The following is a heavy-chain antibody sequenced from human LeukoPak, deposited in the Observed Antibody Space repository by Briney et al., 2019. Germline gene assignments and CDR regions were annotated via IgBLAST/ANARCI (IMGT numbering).Heavy chain of an antibody. V-gene: IGHV4-34*01. J-gene: IGHJ3*02. CDR2: INHSGST. CDR3: ARREYYGSGSYYNMYAFDI. D-gene: IGHD3-10*01. CDR1: GGSFSGCY. Sequence: PSETLSLTCAVYGGSFSGCYWSWIRQPPGKGLEWIGEINHSGSTNYNPSLKSRVTISVDTSKNQFSLKLSSVTAADTAVYYCARREYYGSGSYYNMYAFDIWGQGTMVTVSS.